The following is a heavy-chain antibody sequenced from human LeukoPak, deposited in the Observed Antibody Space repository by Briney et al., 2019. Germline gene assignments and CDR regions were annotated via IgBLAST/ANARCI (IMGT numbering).Heavy chain of an antibody. J-gene: IGHJ4*02. CDR1: GFTFSSYS. V-gene: IGHV3-48*04. CDR3: ARDRGGSYSAIDY. Sequence: GGSLRLSCAASGFTFSSYSLNWVRQAPGKGLEWVSFISSSSITIYYAGSVKGRFTISRDNAEKSLYLQMNSLRAEDTAVYYCARDRGGSYSAIDYWGQGTLVTVSS. D-gene: IGHD2-15*01. CDR2: ISSSSITI.